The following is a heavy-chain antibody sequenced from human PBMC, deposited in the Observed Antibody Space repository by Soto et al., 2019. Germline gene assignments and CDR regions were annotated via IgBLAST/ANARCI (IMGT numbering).Heavy chain of an antibody. J-gene: IGHJ6*02. D-gene: IGHD3-10*01. CDR1: GFAFNNYG. V-gene: IGHV3-21*01. CDR3: ARDYYGSGSYSYGMDV. Sequence: PGGSLRLSCTVSGFAFNNYGINWVRQAPGKGLEWVSSISKSDYTYYSDSVKGRFTISRDNAKNSVSLQMNTLRVEDTAVYYCARDYYGSGSYSYGMDVWGQGTTVTV. CDR2: ISKSDYT.